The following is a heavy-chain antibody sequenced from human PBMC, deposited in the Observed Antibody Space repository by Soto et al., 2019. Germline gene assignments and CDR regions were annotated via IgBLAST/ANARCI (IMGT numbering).Heavy chain of an antibody. V-gene: IGHV3-48*04. J-gene: IGHJ6*02. CDR2: ISSSSSTI. CDR3: ARYYYDFWSGYYEGGGYYYYYYGMDV. CDR1: GFSFSAFS. D-gene: IGHD3-3*01. Sequence: PGGSLRLSCVSSGFSFSAFSMNWVRQAPGKGLEWVSYISSSSSTIYYADSVKGRLTISRDNAKNSLYLQMNSLRAEDTAVYYCARYYYDFWSGYYEGGGYYYYYYGMDVWGQGTTVTVSS.